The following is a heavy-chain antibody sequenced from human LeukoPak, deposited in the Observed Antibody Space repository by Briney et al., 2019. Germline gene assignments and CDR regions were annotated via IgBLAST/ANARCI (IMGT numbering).Heavy chain of an antibody. CDR2: IRHDGSAR. J-gene: IGHJ4*02. Sequence: GGSLRLSCAASGFTFNSYWMTWVRQAPGKGLEWVANIRHDGSARYYGDSVKGRFTISRDDAKNSLFLQMNSLRADDTALYYCARDNSGFDYWGQGTLVTVS. D-gene: IGHD6-19*01. CDR1: GFTFNSYW. V-gene: IGHV3-7*01. CDR3: ARDNSGFDY.